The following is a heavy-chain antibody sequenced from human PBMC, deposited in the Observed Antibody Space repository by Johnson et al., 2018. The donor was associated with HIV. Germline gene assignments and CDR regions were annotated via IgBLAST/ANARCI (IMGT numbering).Heavy chain of an antibody. D-gene: IGHD5-12*01. Sequence: QVQLVESGGGVVQPGGSLRLSCAASGFTFSDYYMSWIRQAPGKGLEWVSYISSSGSTIYYADSVQGRFTISRDNSKNTLYLQMNSLRAEDTAVYYCAGVRGAIVATIFRVWGQGTMVTVSS. CDR3: AGVRGAIVATIFRV. CDR1: GFTFSDYY. J-gene: IGHJ3*01. CDR2: ISSSGSTI. V-gene: IGHV3-11*01.